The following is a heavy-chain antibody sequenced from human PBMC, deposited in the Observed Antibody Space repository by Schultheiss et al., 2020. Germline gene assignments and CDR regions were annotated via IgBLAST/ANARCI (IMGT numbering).Heavy chain of an antibody. CDR2: IYYSGST. D-gene: IGHD5-24*01. V-gene: IGHV4-59*01. CDR3: ARSGDRKYGENGYNVVYGMDV. Sequence: SETLSLTCTVSGGSISSYYWRWIRQPPGKGLEWIGYIYYSGSTNYNPSLKSRFTISVDTSKNQFSLKLSSVTAADTAVYYCARSGDRKYGENGYNVVYGMDVWGQGTTVTVSS. J-gene: IGHJ6*02. CDR1: GGSISSYY.